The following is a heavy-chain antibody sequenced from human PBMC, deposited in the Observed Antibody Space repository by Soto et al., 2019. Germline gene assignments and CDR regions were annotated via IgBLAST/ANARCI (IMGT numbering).Heavy chain of an antibody. J-gene: IGHJ6*02. V-gene: IGHV4-31*03. CDR2: IYYSGST. Sequence: QVQLQESGPGLVKPSQTLSLTCTVSGGSISSGGYYWSWIRQHPGKGLEWIGYIYYSGSTYYNPSLKSRVTISVDTSNSQFSLKLSSVTAATKGVYSCARGMSSVYFNYYYGMDVWGPGTTVNVSS. CDR3: ARGMSSVYFNYYYGMDV. CDR1: GGSISSGGYY. D-gene: IGHD3-22*01.